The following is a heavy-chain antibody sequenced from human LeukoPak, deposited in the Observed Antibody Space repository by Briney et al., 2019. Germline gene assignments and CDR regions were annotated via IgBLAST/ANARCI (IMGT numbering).Heavy chain of an antibody. J-gene: IGHJ4*02. D-gene: IGHD3-10*01. CDR2: ISYDGSNK. CDR1: GFTFSSYA. CDR3: ARGGVLWFGELSTTPIDY. V-gene: IGHV3-30-3*01. Sequence: PGGSLRLSCAASGFTFSSYAMHWVRQAPGKGLEWVAVISYDGSNKYYADSVKGRFTISRDNSKNTLYLQMNSLRAEDTAVYYCARGGVLWFGELSTTPIDYWGQGTLVTVSS.